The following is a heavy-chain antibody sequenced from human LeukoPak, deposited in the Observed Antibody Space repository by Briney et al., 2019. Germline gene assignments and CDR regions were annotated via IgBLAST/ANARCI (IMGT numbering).Heavy chain of an antibody. Sequence: PGRTLRLSRAASGFTFNTAWMSCVREAPGKGLEWGSRIKSNNDGGTTDYPAPLKGKFSIPRDDSRNTLYLQMNSLRTEDTRVYYSTTGYERGGLGPGDGYNFAFWGQGTPVTVSS. CDR3: TTGYERGGLGPGDGYNFAF. CDR2: IKSNNDGGTT. J-gene: IGHJ4*02. V-gene: IGHV3-15*05. D-gene: IGHD5-24*01. CDR1: GFTFNTAW.